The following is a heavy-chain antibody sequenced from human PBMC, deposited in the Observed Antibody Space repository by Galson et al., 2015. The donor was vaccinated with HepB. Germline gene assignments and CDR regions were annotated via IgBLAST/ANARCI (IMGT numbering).Heavy chain of an antibody. CDR1: GGSISTNNHY. D-gene: IGHD6-19*01. J-gene: IGHJ3*01. Sequence: SETLSLTCTVSGGSISTNNHYWGWIRQPPGKGLEWIGSIYYRGSTYYNPSLKSRVTISVDTSTNQFSLKLRSVTAMDTGVYYCARDASAVVAGDAFDVWGQGAMVTVSS. V-gene: IGHV4-39*07. CDR3: ARDASAVVAGDAFDV. CDR2: IYYRGST.